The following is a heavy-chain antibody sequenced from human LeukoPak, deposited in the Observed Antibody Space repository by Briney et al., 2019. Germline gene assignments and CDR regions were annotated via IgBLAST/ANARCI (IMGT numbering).Heavy chain of an antibody. V-gene: IGHV3-20*04. J-gene: IGHJ4*02. CDR2: INWNGGST. CDR1: GFTFDDYG. Sequence: PGGSLRLSCAASGFTFDDYGMSWVRQAPGKGLEWVSGINWNGGSTGYADSVKGRFTISRDNAKNSLYLQMNSLRAEDTAVYYCAREAPYCSSTSCYAVNSFDYWGQGTLVTVSS. CDR3: AREAPYCSSTSCYAVNSFDY. D-gene: IGHD2-2*01.